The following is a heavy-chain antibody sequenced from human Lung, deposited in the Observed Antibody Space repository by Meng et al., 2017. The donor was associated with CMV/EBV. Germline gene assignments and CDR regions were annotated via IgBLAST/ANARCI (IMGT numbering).Heavy chain of an antibody. CDR1: GGTFSSYA. CDR3: ARTLGNTRFYFYNALDV. V-gene: IGHV1-69*05. D-gene: IGHD1-7*01. CDR2: IIPIFGTT. Sequence: SXXVSXKASGGTFSSYAISWVRQAPGQGLEWMGGIIPIFGTTNYAQNFQGRLTITTDESISTAYMELGSLRSEDTAVYYCARTLGNTRFYFYNALDVWXQGNXVTVSS. J-gene: IGHJ6*02.